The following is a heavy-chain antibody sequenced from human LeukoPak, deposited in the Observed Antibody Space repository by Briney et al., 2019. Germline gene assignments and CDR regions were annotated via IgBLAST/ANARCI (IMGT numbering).Heavy chain of an antibody. J-gene: IGHJ5*02. CDR1: GFTLSGYW. CDR2: INSDGTST. D-gene: IGHD2-2*01. CDR3: LRSYCTTSNCYGWFDP. Sequence: EGSLRLSCAASGFTLSGYWMHWVRQAPGKGLEWVSRINSDGTSTSYADSVKGRFTISRDNAKNTLSLQMSSLRDEDTAVYYCLRSYCTTSNCYGWFDPWGQGTLVTVSS. V-gene: IGHV3-74*01.